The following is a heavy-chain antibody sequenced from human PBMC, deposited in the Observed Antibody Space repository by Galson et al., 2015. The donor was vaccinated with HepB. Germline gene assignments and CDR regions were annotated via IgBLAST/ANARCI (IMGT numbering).Heavy chain of an antibody. CDR3: ALSIAARPGPWGTMDV. D-gene: IGHD6-6*01. CDR1: GGSISRDGYY. CDR2: IYYSGST. J-gene: IGHJ6*02. Sequence: ETLSLTCTVSGGSISRDGYYWGWIRQPPGRGLEWIGSIYYSGSTFYNPSLKSRVTMSVDTSKNQSSLQLSSVTAADTAVYYCALSIAARPGPWGTMDVWGQGTTGSVSS. V-gene: IGHV4-39*01.